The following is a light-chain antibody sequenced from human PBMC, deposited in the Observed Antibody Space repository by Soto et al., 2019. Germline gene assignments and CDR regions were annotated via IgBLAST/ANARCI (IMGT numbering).Light chain of an antibody. Sequence: QSALTQPASVSGSPGQSITISCTRTSSDVGSYNFVSWYQQHPGKAPKLMIYEVNKRPSGVSNRFSDSKSGNTASLTISGLQAEDEADYYCCSYAGSRTLVFGGGTKLTVL. CDR1: SSDVGSYNF. CDR2: EVN. V-gene: IGLV2-23*02. CDR3: CSYAGSRTLV. J-gene: IGLJ2*01.